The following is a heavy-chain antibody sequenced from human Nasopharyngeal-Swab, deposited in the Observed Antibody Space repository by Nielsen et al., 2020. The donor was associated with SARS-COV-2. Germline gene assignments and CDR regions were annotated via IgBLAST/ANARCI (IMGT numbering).Heavy chain of an antibody. CDR2: INSDGSST. J-gene: IGHJ4*02. CDR3: AREGYYDSSGYSYFDY. D-gene: IGHD3-22*01. V-gene: IGHV3-74*01. CDR1: GFTFRSYW. Sequence: GESLKISCAASGFTFRSYWMHWVRQAPGKGLVWVSRINSDGSSTSYADSVKGRFTISRDNAKNTLYLQMNSLRAEDTAVYYCAREGYYDSSGYSYFDYWGQGTLVTVSS.